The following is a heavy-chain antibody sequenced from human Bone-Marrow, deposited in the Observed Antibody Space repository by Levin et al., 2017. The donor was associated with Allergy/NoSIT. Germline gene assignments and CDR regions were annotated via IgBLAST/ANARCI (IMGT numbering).Heavy chain of an antibody. V-gene: IGHV3-15*01. CDR2: IKSKTGGGTT. CDR3: VLYTSGYFPY. D-gene: IGHD5-18*01. CDR1: GFTFSNAW. Sequence: ETLSLTCAASGFTFSNAWMAWVRQAPGKGLEWVGRIKSKTGGGTTDYAAPVKGRFTISRDDSKNTLYLQMNSLKTEDTAVYYCVLYTSGYFPYWGQGTLVTVSS. J-gene: IGHJ4*02.